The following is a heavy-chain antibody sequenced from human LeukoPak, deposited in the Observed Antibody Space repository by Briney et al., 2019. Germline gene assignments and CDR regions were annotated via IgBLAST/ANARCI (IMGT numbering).Heavy chain of an antibody. CDR1: GFTFSSYD. CDR2: IDTAGDT. J-gene: IGHJ3*02. V-gene: IGHV3-13*01. CDR3: TRVAAGGI. D-gene: IGHD6-13*01. Sequence: GRSLRLSCAAPGFTFSSYDMHWVRQPTGKGLEWVSTIDTAGDTYYPGSVKGRFTISRENAKNSLYLQMNSLRAGDTAVYYCTRVAAGGIWGQGTMVTVSS.